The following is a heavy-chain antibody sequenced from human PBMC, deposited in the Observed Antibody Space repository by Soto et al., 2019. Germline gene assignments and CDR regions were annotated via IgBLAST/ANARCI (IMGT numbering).Heavy chain of an antibody. CDR2: ISYDGSNK. CDR3: ARDGFLEWSSASHFQH. V-gene: IGHV3-30-3*01. D-gene: IGHD3-3*01. CDR1: GFTFSSYA. Sequence: VQLVESGGGVVQPGRSLRLSCAASGFTFSSYAMHWVRQAPGKGLEWVAVISYDGSNKYYADSVKGRFTISRDNSKNTLYLQMNSLRAEDTAVYYCARDGFLEWSSASHFQHWGQGTLVTVSS. J-gene: IGHJ1*01.